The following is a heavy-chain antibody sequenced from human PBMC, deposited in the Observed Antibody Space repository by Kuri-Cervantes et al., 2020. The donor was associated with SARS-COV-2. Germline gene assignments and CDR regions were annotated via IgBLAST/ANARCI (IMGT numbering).Heavy chain of an antibody. J-gene: IGHJ2*01. Sequence: SCAVSGGSISSGNFYWSWIRQPPGKGLEWIGYISQSGNTYYNPSLKSRVTISVDRSKNQFSLKVSSVSAADTAVYYCARRPREEDHSFHWYFDLWGRGTLVTVSS. V-gene: IGHV4-30-2*01. CDR2: ISQSGNT. D-gene: IGHD5-18*01. CDR3: ARRPREEDHSFHWYFDL. CDR1: GGSISSGNFY.